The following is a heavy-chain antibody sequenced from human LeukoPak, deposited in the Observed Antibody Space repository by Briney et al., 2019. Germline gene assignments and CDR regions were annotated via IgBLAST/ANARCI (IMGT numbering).Heavy chain of an antibody. Sequence: TGGSLRLSCAASGFTFSSYAMNWARQAPGKGLEWVSAISGSGASTYYADSVKGRFTISRDNSKNTLYLQMNSLRAEDTAIYYCAKAALRYQLLSSLDYWGQGTLATVSS. CDR3: AKAALRYQLLSSLDY. V-gene: IGHV3-23*01. J-gene: IGHJ4*02. CDR2: ISGSGAST. D-gene: IGHD2-2*01. CDR1: GFTFSSYA.